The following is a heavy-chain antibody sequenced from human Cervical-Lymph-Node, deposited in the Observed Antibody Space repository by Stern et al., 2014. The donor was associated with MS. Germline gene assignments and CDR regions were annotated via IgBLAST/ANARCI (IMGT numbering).Heavy chain of an antibody. J-gene: IGHJ4*02. CDR2: INPNTGDT. D-gene: IGHD6-19*01. CDR1: RYTFTAYS. CDR3: AAVSTTSSALPFDY. Sequence: VHLVESGAEVKKPGASLKVSCKTSRYTFTAYSFHWVRQAHGQGLQWMGWINPNTGDTTYAKPFRGRVTMTRDSSINTVYMELSRLTSDDTAVYYCAAVSTTSSALPFDYWGQGTLLTVSS. V-gene: IGHV1-2*02.